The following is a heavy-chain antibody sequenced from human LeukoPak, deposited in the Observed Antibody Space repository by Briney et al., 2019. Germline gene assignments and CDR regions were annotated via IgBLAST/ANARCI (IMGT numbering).Heavy chain of an antibody. CDR2: ISYDGSNK. D-gene: IGHD3-3*01. CDR1: GFTFSSYA. J-gene: IGHJ6*02. CDR3: ARGITIFGVALYGMDV. V-gene: IGHV3-30-3*01. Sequence: ALRLSCAASGFTFSSYAMHWVRQAPGKGLGGVAVISYDGSNKYYADSVEGRFTISRDNSKNTLYLQMNSLRAEDTAVYYCARGITIFGVALYGMDVWGQGTTVTVSS.